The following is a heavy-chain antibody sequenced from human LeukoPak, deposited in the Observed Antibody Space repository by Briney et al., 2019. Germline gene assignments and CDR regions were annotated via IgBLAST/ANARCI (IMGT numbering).Heavy chain of an antibody. CDR3: VSRIVGAKGGFDY. Sequence: SETLSLTCTVSGGSISSYYWSWIRQPPGKGLEWIGYIYYSGSTNYNPSLKSRVTVSVDTSKNQFSLKLSSVTAADTAVYYCVSRIVGAKGGFDYWGQGTLVTVSS. D-gene: IGHD1-26*01. CDR1: GGSISSYY. V-gene: IGHV4-59*08. CDR2: IYYSGST. J-gene: IGHJ4*02.